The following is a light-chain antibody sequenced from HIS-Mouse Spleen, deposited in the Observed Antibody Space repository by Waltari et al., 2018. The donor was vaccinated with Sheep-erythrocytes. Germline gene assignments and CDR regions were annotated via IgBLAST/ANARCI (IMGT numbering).Light chain of an antibody. CDR2: EGS. V-gene: IGLV2-23*01. CDR3: CSYAGSSTPWV. Sequence: QSALTQPASVSGSPGQSITISCTGTRSDVGRYNLVSWYQQHPGKAPKLIIYEGSKRRSGVSHRCSGSKSGNTASLTISGVQAEDEADYFCCSYAGSSTPWVFGGGTKLTVL. CDR1: RSDVGRYNL. J-gene: IGLJ3*02.